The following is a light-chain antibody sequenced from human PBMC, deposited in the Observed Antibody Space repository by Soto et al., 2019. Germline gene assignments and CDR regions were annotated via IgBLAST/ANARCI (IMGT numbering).Light chain of an antibody. CDR1: QGIRND. Sequence: DIQMTQSPSSLSASVGDIVNITCRASQGIRNDVGWYQKQKGTAPKRLSEAASSLQSGVPSRGSGRGSGTECTLKISSLQPEDCATYYCLQHKSYPITFGQGTRLEIK. CDR3: LQHKSYPIT. CDR2: AAS. J-gene: IGKJ5*01. V-gene: IGKV1-17*01.